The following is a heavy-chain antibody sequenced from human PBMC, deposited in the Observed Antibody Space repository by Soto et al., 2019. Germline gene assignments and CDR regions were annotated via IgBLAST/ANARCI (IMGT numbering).Heavy chain of an antibody. J-gene: IGHJ6*03. CDR3: ARDSPEYCSSTSCYGRGGKYYYYYYYMDV. CDR2: IKSKTDGGTT. Sequence: PGGSLRLSCAASGFTFSNAWMSWVRQAPGKGLEWVGRIKSKTDGGTTDYAAPVKGRFTISRDNAKNSLYLQMNSLRAEDTAVYYCARDSPEYCSSTSCYGRGGKYYYYYYYMDVWGKGTTVTVSS. V-gene: IGHV3-15*01. CDR1: GFTFSNAW. D-gene: IGHD2-2*01.